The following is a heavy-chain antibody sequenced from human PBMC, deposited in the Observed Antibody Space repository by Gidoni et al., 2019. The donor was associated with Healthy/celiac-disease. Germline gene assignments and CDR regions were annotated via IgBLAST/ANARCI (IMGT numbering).Heavy chain of an antibody. D-gene: IGHD3-16*02. Sequence: QVQLVESGGGVVQPGRSLRLSCAASGFPFSSYGMHWVRQAPGKGLEWVAVIWYDGSNKYYADSVKGRFTISRDNSKNTLYLQMNSLRAEDTAVYYCARETAPPYDYIWGSYRYTYFDYWGQGTLVTVSS. J-gene: IGHJ4*02. CDR1: GFPFSSYG. CDR3: ARETAPPYDYIWGSYRYTYFDY. CDR2: IWYDGSNK. V-gene: IGHV3-33*01.